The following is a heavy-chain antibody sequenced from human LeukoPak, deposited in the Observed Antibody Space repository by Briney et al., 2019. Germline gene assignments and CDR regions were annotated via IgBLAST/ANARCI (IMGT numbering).Heavy chain of an antibody. J-gene: IGHJ4*02. V-gene: IGHV3-21*01. CDR2: ISSSSSYI. CDR3: AREKVLLWFGELSIIDY. D-gene: IGHD3-10*01. CDR1: GFTFSSYS. Sequence: GGSLRLSCAASGFTFSSYSMNWVRQAPGKGLEWVSSISSSSSYIYYADSVKGRFSISRDNAKNSLYLQMNSLRAEDTAVYYCAREKVLLWFGELSIIDYWGQGTLVTVSS.